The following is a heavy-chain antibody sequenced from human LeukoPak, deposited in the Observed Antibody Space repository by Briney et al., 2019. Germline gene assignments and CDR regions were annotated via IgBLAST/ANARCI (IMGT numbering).Heavy chain of an antibody. J-gene: IGHJ4*02. CDR1: GYIFLYYW. V-gene: IGHV5-51*01. CDR2: IYPVDSDI. Sequence: GECLKISCKGSGYIFLYYWIAWVRPMPAKGLEWMGMIYPVDSDIRYNPSLQGQVTISADKSNSTAYLQYSSLKASDTGIHYCARHRRSGWYDFDSWGQGTLVTVSS. CDR3: ARHRRSGWYDFDS. D-gene: IGHD6-19*01.